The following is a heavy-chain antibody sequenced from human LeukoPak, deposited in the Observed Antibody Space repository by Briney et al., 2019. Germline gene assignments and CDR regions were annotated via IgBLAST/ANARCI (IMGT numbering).Heavy chain of an antibody. Sequence: GESLKISCKGSGYIFSSNWIGWVRQMPGKGLEWMGIIYPGDSDTRYSLSFQGQVTISADKSISTAYLQWSSLKASDTAMYYCARQANYYAPLGYWGQGTLVTVSS. CDR3: ARQANYYAPLGY. J-gene: IGHJ4*02. D-gene: IGHD3-10*01. V-gene: IGHV5-51*01. CDR1: GYIFSSNW. CDR2: IYPGDSDT.